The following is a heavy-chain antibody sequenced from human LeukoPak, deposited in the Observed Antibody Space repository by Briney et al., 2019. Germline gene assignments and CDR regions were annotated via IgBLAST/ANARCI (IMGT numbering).Heavy chain of an antibody. D-gene: IGHD3-16*02. J-gene: IGHJ4*02. CDR3: AREGESSIYYFDY. CDR2: ISYDGNSK. Sequence: GGSLRLSCAASGSTFSRNALHWVRQAPGKGLEWVAVISYDGNSKYYADSVKGRFTISRDNSKDTLYLQMNSLRAEDTAVYYCAREGESSIYYFDYWGQGPWSPSPQ. V-gene: IGHV3-30-3*01. CDR1: GSTFSRNA.